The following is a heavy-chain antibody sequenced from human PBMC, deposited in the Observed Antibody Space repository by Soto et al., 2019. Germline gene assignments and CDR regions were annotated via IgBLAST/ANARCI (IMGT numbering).Heavy chain of an antibody. D-gene: IGHD6-13*01. Sequence: SLRLSWEASGFTFISFALSWVRQAPGEGLEWVSAISGSGGSTYYADSVKGRFTISRDNSKNTLYLQMNSLRAEDTAVYYCAKDSSPPHSSWGQGTLVTVSS. J-gene: IGHJ4*02. CDR3: AKDSSPPHSS. CDR1: GFTFISFA. V-gene: IGHV3-23*01. CDR2: ISGSGGST.